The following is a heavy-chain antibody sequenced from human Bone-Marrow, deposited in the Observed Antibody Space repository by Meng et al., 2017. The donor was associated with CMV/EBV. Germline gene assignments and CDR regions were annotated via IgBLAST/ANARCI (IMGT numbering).Heavy chain of an antibody. CDR1: GFTFSSYS. Sequence: GESLKISCAASGFTFSSYSMNWVRQTPGKGLEWVSSIYSSSSYIYYTDSVKGRFTISRDNSKNSLYLQMNSLRAEDTAVYYCARSSPLQFDYWGQGTLVTVSS. V-gene: IGHV3-21*01. CDR3: ARSSPLQFDY. J-gene: IGHJ4*02. CDR2: IYSSSSYI.